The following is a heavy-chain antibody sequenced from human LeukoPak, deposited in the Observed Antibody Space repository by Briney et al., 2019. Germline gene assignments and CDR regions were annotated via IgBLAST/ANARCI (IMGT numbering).Heavy chain of an antibody. CDR3: ARKWLRFLDS. CDR1: GFTFSSFE. V-gene: IGHV3-48*03. Sequence: PGGSLRLSCAASGFTFSSFEMNWVRQAPGQGLEWVSYISTSGSAIHSADSVKSRFTISRDNPKNSLYLQMNSLRAEDTAVYYCARKWLRFLDSWGQGTLVTVSS. D-gene: IGHD5-12*01. J-gene: IGHJ4*02. CDR2: ISTSGSAI.